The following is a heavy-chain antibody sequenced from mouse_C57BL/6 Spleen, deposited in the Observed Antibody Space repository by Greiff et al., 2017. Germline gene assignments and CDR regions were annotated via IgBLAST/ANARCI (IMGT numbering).Heavy chain of an antibody. V-gene: IGHV1-55*01. CDR3: ARDDYGSSLMDY. D-gene: IGHD1-1*01. J-gene: IGHJ4*01. CDR1: GYTFTSYW. CDR2: IYPGSGST. Sequence: VQLQQPGAELVKPGASVKMSCKASGYTFTSYWITWVKQRPGQGLEWIGDIYPGSGSTNYNEKFKSKATLTVDTSSSTAYMQLSSLTSEDSAVYYCARDDYGSSLMDYWGQVTSVTVSS.